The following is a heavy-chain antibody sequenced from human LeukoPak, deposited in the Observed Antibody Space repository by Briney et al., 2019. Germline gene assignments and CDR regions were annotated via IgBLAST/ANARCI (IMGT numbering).Heavy chain of an antibody. CDR1: GFTFSSYS. J-gene: IGHJ6*03. CDR2: ISSSSSYI. V-gene: IGHV3-21*01. Sequence: PGGSLRLSCAASGFTFSSYSMNWVRQAPGKGLEWVSSISSSSSYIYYVDSVKGRFTISRDNAKNSLYLQMNSLRAEDTAVYYCARDGDGYRSSPHMDVWGKGTTVTVSS. D-gene: IGHD5-24*01. CDR3: ARDGDGYRSSPHMDV.